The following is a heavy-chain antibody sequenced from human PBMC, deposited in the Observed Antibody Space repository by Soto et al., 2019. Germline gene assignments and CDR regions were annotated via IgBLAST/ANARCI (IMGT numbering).Heavy chain of an antibody. J-gene: IGHJ4*02. Sequence: PGGSLRLSCAASGFTVSSNYMSWVRQAPGKGLEWVSVIYSGGSTYYADSVKGRFTISRDNSKNTLYLQMNSLRAEDTAVYYCARDPGFIVATGNDYWGQGTLVTVSS. CDR3: ARDPGFIVATGNDY. D-gene: IGHD5-12*01. CDR2: IYSGGST. V-gene: IGHV3-66*01. CDR1: GFTVSSNY.